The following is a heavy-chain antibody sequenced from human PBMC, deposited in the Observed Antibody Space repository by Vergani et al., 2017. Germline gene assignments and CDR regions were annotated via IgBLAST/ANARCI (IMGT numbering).Heavy chain of an antibody. Sequence: QVQLQQWGAGLLKPSETLSLTCAVYGGSFSGYYWSWIRQPPGKGLEWIGEINHSGSTNYNPSLKSRVTISVDTSKNQFSLKLSSVTAADTAVYYCARAPIWFGATDYWGQGTLVTVSS. V-gene: IGHV4-34*01. D-gene: IGHD3-10*01. CDR1: GGSFSGYY. CDR2: INHSGST. CDR3: ARAPIWFGATDY. J-gene: IGHJ4*02.